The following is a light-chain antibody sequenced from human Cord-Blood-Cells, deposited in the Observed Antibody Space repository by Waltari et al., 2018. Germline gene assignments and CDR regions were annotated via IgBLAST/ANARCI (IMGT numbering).Light chain of an antibody. CDR1: QSISSY. V-gene: IGKV1-39*01. CDR2: ASS. Sequence: DIQMTQSPSSLSASVGDRVTTPCQASQSISSYLNWYQQKPGKAPKLMIYASSSLQSGVPSRFSGSGSGTDFTLTISSLQPEDFATYYCQQSYSTPRVTFGPGTKVDIK. CDR3: QQSYSTPRVT. J-gene: IGKJ3*01.